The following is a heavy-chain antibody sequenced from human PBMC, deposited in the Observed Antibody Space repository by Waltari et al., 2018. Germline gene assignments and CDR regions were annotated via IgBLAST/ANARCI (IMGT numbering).Heavy chain of an antibody. CDR2: AYSSGTT. CDR1: AGTFSSGDS. V-gene: IGHV4-59*04. D-gene: IGHD4-4*01. J-gene: IGHJ4*02. Sequence: HVHLRESGPELVKPSETVYMNGTVAAGTFSSGDSWISTSPGKGLEWIGTAYSSGTTYYNPSLSGRATMSVDPSRKLVSLDLKHVSDADTAVYYCAKTTVSSYGYFDFWGQGMSVTVSS. CDR3: AKTTVSSYGYFDF.